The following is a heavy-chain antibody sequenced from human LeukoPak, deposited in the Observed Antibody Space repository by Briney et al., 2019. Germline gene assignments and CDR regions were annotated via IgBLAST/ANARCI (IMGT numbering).Heavy chain of an antibody. V-gene: IGHV3-74*01. D-gene: IGHD6-6*01. J-gene: IGHJ4*01. CDR3: ARYSSSSGGASYYLDY. Sequence: QPGGSLRLSCAASGFSLRNYWMHWVRQVPGKRLVWVSRIGGDGSVTNYADSVKGRFTTSRDNAKNTLFLQINGLRAEDTAVYYCARYSSSSGGASYYLDYWGHGTLVTVSS. CDR2: IGGDGSVT. CDR1: GFSLRNYW.